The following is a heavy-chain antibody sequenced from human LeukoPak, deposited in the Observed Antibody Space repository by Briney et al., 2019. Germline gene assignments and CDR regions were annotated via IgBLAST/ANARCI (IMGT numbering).Heavy chain of an antibody. V-gene: IGHV3-23*01. J-gene: IGHJ4*02. CDR3: VKVGSGYYDHLDF. D-gene: IGHD3-22*01. CDR2: ISSSGGST. Sequence: GGSLRLSCAASGFAFRNYVIHWVRQAPGKGLEWVSGISSSGGSTYHADSVRGRFTISRDNSKNTQYLQMNSLRVEDTAVYYCVKVGSGYYDHLDFWGQGILVTVSS. CDR1: GFAFRNYV.